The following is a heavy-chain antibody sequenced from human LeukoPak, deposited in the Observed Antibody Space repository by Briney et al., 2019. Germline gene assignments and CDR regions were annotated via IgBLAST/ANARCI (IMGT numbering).Heavy chain of an antibody. CDR2: IYYSGST. J-gene: IGHJ5*02. V-gene: IGHV4-59*08. Sequence: SETLSLTCTVSGGSISSYYWSWIRQPPGKGLEWIGYIYYSGSTNYNPSLKSRVTISVDTSKNQFSLKLSSVTAADTAVYYCARALSPVTTTWFDPWGQGTLVTVSS. CDR3: ARALSPVTTTWFDP. CDR1: GGSISSYY. D-gene: IGHD4-17*01.